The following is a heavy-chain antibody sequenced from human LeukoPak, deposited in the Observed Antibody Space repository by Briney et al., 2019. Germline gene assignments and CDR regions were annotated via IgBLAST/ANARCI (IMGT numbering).Heavy chain of an antibody. V-gene: IGHV4-34*01. Sequence: PSETLSLTCAVYIDSFSNYHWNWIRQTPAKGMEWIGEVNESGGTNISPSLRSRVILSVDTSKNQFSLKLISVTVADTALYYCARRDIVVVPAAIFGAFDIWGQGTMVTVSS. D-gene: IGHD2-2*02. CDR2: VNESGGT. J-gene: IGHJ3*02. CDR1: IDSFSNYH. CDR3: ARRDIVVVPAAIFGAFDI.